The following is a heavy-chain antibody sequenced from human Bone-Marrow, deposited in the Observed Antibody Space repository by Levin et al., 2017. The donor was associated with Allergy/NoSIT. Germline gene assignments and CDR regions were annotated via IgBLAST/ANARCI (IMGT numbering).Heavy chain of an antibody. CDR1: GFTFSSHG. J-gene: IGHJ4*02. CDR3: AKDRFVGGPFDGYFDF. V-gene: IGHV3-30*18. D-gene: IGHD3-3*01. Sequence: GASVKVSCSASGFTFSSHGMHWVRQAPGKGLEWVAIISHDGNYKDYGDSVKGRFTISRDNSKNTVYVQMNSLRPEDTAVYYCAKDRFVGGPFDGYFDFWGQGTLVTVSS. CDR2: ISHDGNYK.